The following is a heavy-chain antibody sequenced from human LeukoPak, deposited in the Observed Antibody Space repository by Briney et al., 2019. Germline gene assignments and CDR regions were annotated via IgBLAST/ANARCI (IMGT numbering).Heavy chain of an antibody. CDR2: IYYSGST. D-gene: IGHD6-19*01. Sequence: KASETLSLTCTVSGGSISSSSYYWGWIRQPPGKGLEWIGSIYYSGSTYYNPSLKSRVTISVDTSKNQFSLKLSSVTAADTAVYYCARSLEAAGSPTSYYFDYWGQGTLVTVSS. CDR3: ARSLEAAGSPTSYYFDY. J-gene: IGHJ4*02. V-gene: IGHV4-39*01. CDR1: GGSISSSSYY.